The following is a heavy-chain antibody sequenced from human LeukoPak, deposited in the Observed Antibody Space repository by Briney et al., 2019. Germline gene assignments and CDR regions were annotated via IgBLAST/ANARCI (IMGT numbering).Heavy chain of an antibody. CDR1: GYTFSSYG. CDR3: ARDPFGFGIDY. J-gene: IGHJ4*02. Sequence: GASVKVSCKASGYTFSSYGISWVRQAPGQGLEWMGWISAYNGNTNYAQKVQGRVTMTTDTSTSTAYMELRSLRFDDTAVYYCARDPFGFGIDYWGQGTLVTVSS. V-gene: IGHV1-18*01. D-gene: IGHD3-10*01. CDR2: ISAYNGNT.